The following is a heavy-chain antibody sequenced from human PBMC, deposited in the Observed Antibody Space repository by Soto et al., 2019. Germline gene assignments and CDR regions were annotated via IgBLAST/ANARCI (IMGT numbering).Heavy chain of an antibody. CDR3: ARRSLVPAAPSYYYYGMDV. CDR2: INPNSGGT. V-gene: IGHV1-2*02. Sequence: QVQLVQSGAEVKKPGASVKVSCKASGYTFTGYYMHWVRQAPGQGLEWMGWINPNSGGTNYAQKFQGRVTMTRDTSIITAYMELSRLRSDDTAVYYCARRSLVPAAPSYYYYGMDVWGQGTTVTVSS. J-gene: IGHJ6*02. D-gene: IGHD2-2*01. CDR1: GYTFTGYY.